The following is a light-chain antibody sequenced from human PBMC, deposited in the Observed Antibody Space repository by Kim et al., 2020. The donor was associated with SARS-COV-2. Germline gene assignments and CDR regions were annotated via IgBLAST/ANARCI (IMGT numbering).Light chain of an antibody. CDR3: QQCDSAPWT. CDR1: QDISNY. J-gene: IGKJ1*01. Sequence: DIQMTQSPSSLSASVGDRVTITCRASQDISNYLAWFQLKAGKAPKLLIYAASALQPGVPSRFSGSGSGTDFTLTVTSLQPEDVATYYCQQCDSAPWTFGQGTKVDIK. CDR2: AAS. V-gene: IGKV1-27*01.